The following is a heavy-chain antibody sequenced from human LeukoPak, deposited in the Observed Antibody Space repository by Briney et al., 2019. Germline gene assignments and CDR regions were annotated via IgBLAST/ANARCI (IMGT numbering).Heavy chain of an antibody. V-gene: IGHV4-59*01. J-gene: IGHJ4*02. CDR3: ARNTRWLSFDY. Sequence: PSETLSLTCTVSGGSISSYYWSWIRQPPGKGLEWIGYIYYSGSTNYNPSLKSRVTISVDTSENQFSLKLSSVTAADTAVYYCARNTRWLSFDYWGQGTLVTVSS. D-gene: IGHD3-22*01. CDR1: GGSISSYY. CDR2: IYYSGST.